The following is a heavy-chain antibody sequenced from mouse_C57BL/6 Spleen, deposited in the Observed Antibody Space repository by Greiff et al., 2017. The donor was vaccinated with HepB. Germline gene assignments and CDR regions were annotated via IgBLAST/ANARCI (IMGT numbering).Heavy chain of an antibody. J-gene: IGHJ4*01. CDR1: GFSFNTYA. V-gene: IGHV10-1*01. Sequence: EVHLVESGGGLVQPKGSLKLSCAASGFSFNTYAMNWVRQAPGKGLEWVARIRSKSNNYATYYADSVKDRFTISRDDSESMLYLQMNTVKTEDTAMYYCVRGGSTCYAMDYWGQGTSVTVSS. D-gene: IGHD1-1*01. CDR2: IRSKSNNYAT. CDR3: VRGGSTCYAMDY.